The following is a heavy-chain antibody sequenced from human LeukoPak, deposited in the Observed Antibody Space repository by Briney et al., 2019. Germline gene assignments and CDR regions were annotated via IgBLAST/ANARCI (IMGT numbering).Heavy chain of an antibody. J-gene: IGHJ4*02. CDR1: GYTFTSYD. CDR3: ARVEPPPSYYDILTGPGDY. CDR2: INPNSGGT. Sequence: ASVKVSCKASGYTFTSYDINWVRQATGQGLEWMGWINPNSGGTNYAQKFQGRVTMTRDTSISTAYMELSRLRSDDTAVYYCARVEPPPSYYDILTGPGDYWGQGTLVTVSS. D-gene: IGHD3-9*01. V-gene: IGHV1-2*02.